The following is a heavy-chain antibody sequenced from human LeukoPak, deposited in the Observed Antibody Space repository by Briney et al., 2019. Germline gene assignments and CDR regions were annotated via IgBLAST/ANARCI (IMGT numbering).Heavy chain of an antibody. D-gene: IGHD3-22*01. Sequence: GSSVKVSCKASGGTFSSYAISWVRQAPGQGLEWMGRIIPIFGTANYAQKFQGRVTITTDESTSTAYGELSSLRSEDTAVYYCARDPGYYDSSGYYYSYNWFDPWGQGTLVTVSS. V-gene: IGHV1-69*05. CDR1: GGTFSSYA. J-gene: IGHJ5*02. CDR2: IIPIFGTA. CDR3: ARDPGYYDSSGYYYSYNWFDP.